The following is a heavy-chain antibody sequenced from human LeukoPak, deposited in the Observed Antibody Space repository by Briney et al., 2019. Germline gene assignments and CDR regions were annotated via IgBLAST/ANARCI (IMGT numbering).Heavy chain of an antibody. Sequence: ASQTLSLTCTVSGGSISSGGYYYNWIRQHPGKGLEWIGYIYYSGRTYYKPSLKSRVTISVDTSKNQFSLKLSSVTAADTAVYYCAVAGTLNYFDSWGQGTLVIVSS. CDR1: GGSISSGGYY. CDR3: AVAGTLNYFDS. V-gene: IGHV4-31*03. J-gene: IGHJ4*02. D-gene: IGHD6-19*01. CDR2: IYYSGRT.